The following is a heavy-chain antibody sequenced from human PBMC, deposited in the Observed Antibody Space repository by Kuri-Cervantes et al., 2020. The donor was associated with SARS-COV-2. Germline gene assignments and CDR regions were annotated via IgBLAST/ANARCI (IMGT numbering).Heavy chain of an antibody. J-gene: IGHJ6*03. CDR2: ISYDGSNK. D-gene: IGHD6-6*01. CDR3: ARDFGSSTWIYYYYYMDV. V-gene: IGHV3-30-3*01. CDR1: GFTFSSYA. Sequence: GGSLRLSCAASGFTFSSYAMHWVRQAPGKGLEWVAVISYDGSNKYYADSVKGRFTISRDNSKNTLYLQMNSLRAEDMAVYYCARDFGSSTWIYYYYYMDVWGKGTTVTVSS.